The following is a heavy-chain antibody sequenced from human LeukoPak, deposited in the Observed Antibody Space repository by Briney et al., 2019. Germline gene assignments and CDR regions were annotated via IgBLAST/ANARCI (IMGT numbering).Heavy chain of an antibody. CDR3: ARSVSFWGYYYYGMDV. V-gene: IGHV4-30-4*01. Sequence: SGTLSLACTVSGGSISSGDYYWSWIRQPPGKGLEWIGYIYYSGSTYYNPSLKSRVTISVDTAKNQFSLKLSSVTAADTAVYYCARSVSFWGYYYYGMDVWGQGTTVTVSS. J-gene: IGHJ6*02. CDR1: GGSISSGDYY. CDR2: IYYSGST. D-gene: IGHD3-16*01.